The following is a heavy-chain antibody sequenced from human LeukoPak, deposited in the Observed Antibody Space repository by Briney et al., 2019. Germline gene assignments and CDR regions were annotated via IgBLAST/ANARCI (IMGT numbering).Heavy chain of an antibody. Sequence: GRSLRLSCAASGFTFSSYAMHWVRQAPGKGLEWVAVISYDGSNKYYADSVKGRFTISRDNSKNTLYLQMNSLRAEDTAVYYCARDKSSGYAFDIWGQGTMVTVSS. CDR2: ISYDGSNK. J-gene: IGHJ3*02. D-gene: IGHD3-22*01. CDR1: GFTFSSYA. V-gene: IGHV3-30-3*01. CDR3: ARDKSSGYAFDI.